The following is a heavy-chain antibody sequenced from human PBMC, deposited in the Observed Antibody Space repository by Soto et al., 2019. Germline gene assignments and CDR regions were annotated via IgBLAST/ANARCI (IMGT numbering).Heavy chain of an antibody. CDR1: GYSFTSYW. CDR2: IYPGDSDT. D-gene: IGHD5-18*01. Sequence: GESLKISCKGSGYSFTSYWIGWVRQMPGKGLEWMGIIYPGDSDTRYSPSFQGQVTISADKSISTAYLQWSSLKASDTAMYYCARLSGYSYGGGVFDYCGQGTLVTVYS. J-gene: IGHJ4*02. V-gene: IGHV5-51*01. CDR3: ARLSGYSYGGGVFDY.